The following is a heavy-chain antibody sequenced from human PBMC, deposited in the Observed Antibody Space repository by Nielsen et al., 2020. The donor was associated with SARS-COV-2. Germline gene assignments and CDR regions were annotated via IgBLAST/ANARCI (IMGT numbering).Heavy chain of an antibody. CDR2: ISSSGSTI. CDR3: ARALLRFPGWFPPLYYYYYGMDV. V-gene: IGHV3-11*01. D-gene: IGHD6-19*01. Sequence: GESLKISCAASGFTFSDYYMSWIRQAPGKGLEWVSYISSSGSTIYYADSVKGRFTISRDNAKNSLYLQMNSLRAEDTAVYYCARALLRFPGWFPPLYYYYYGMDVWGQGTTVTVSS. CDR1: GFTFSDYY. J-gene: IGHJ6*02.